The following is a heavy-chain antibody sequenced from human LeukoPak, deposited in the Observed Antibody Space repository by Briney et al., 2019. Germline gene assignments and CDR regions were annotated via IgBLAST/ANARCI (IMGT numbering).Heavy chain of an antibody. V-gene: IGHV3-23*01. Sequence: GALRLSCAGSGFPFSSHGMNWVRQAPGKGLEWVSGISPGGGPTYYADSVKGRFTISRDDLKSTLYLQMNSLRAEDTAVYYCAKNKPEDYYDSSGYSPVDYWGQGTLVTVSS. CDR3: AKNKPEDYYDSSGYSPVDY. D-gene: IGHD3-22*01. CDR2: ISPGGGPT. CDR1: GFPFSSHG. J-gene: IGHJ4*02.